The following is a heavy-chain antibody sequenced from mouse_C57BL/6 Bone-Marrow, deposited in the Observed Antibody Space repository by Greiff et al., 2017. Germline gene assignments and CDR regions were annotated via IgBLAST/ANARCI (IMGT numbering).Heavy chain of an antibody. CDR3: ARSRYGYDEAWFAY. J-gene: IGHJ3*01. CDR1: GFSLTSYG. CDR2: IWSGGST. D-gene: IGHD2-2*01. Sequence: VQLQESGPGLVQPSQSLSITCTVSGFSLTSYGVHWVRQSPGKGLEWLGVIWSGGSTDYNAAFISRLSISKDNSKSQVFFKMNSLQADDTAIYYCARSRYGYDEAWFAYWGQGTLVTVSA. V-gene: IGHV2-2*01.